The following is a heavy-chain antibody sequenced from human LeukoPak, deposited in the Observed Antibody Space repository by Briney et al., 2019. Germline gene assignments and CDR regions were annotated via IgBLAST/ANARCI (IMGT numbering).Heavy chain of an antibody. Sequence: GSLRLSCAASGFTFGNYAMMWLRQAPEKGPEWVSAIRGSGGGTEYADSVRGRFTISRDNSKNTLYLQMNSLRAEDTAVYYCAKDYGWELPHWWGQGTLVTVSS. J-gene: IGHJ4*02. CDR1: GFTFGNYA. D-gene: IGHD1-26*01. CDR3: AKDYGWELPHW. V-gene: IGHV3-23*01. CDR2: IRGSGGGT.